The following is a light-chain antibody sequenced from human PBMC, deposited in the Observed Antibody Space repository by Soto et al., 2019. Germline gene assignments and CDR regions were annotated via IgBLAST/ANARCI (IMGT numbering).Light chain of an antibody. J-gene: IGKJ2*01. CDR1: QSVSSY. CDR3: QQRSNWPPAT. V-gene: IGKV3-11*01. Sequence: EIVLTQSPATLSLSPGERATLSCRASQSVSSYLAWYQQKPGQAPRLLIYDASNRATGIPAGFSGGGSGTDFSLTISSLEPEDFAVYYCQQRSNWPPATFGQGTKLELK. CDR2: DAS.